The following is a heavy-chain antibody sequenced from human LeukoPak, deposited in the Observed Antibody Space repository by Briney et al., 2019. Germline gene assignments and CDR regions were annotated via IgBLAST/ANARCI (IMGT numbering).Heavy chain of an antibody. V-gene: IGHV3-74*03. J-gene: IGHJ3*02. CDR3: ARAPGQKHAFDI. CDR2: INGDGSGT. Sequence: GGSLRLSCVASEFTFSSYWMHWVRQAPGKGLVWVSRINGDGSGTTYADSVKGRFTISRDNAKNTLYLQMNSLRAEDTAVYYCARAPGQKHAFDIWGPGRMSSVSS. CDR1: EFTFSSYW.